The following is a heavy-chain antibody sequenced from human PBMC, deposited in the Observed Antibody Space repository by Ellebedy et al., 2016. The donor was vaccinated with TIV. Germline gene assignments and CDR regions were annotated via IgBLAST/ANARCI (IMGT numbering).Heavy chain of an antibody. V-gene: IGHV3-53*01. CDR3: ASTGREQVDY. CDR1: GFTISSNY. CDR2: IYSGGST. D-gene: IGHD3-10*01. J-gene: IGHJ4*02. Sequence: GESLKISCAASGFTISSNYMSWVRQAPGKGLEWVSVIYSGGSTYYADSVKGRFTIPRDNSKNTLYLQMNSLRAEDTAVYYCASTGREQVDYWGQGTLVTVSS.